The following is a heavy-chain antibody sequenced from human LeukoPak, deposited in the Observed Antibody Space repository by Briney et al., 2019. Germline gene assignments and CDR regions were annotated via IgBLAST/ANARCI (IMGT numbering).Heavy chain of an antibody. CDR1: GGTFSSYA. CDR3: ARGSSGIGATGYYYYGMDV. D-gene: IGHD1-1*01. CDR2: IIPILGIA. J-gene: IGHJ6*02. Sequence: SVKVSCKASGGTFSSYAISWVRQPPGQGHEWMGRIIPILGIANYAQKFQGRVTITADKSTSTAYMELSILRSEDTAVYYCARGSSGIGATGYYYYGMDVWGQGTTVTVSS. V-gene: IGHV1-69*04.